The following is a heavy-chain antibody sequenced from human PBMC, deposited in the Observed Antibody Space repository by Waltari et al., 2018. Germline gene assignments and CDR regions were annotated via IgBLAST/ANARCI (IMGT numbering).Heavy chain of an antibody. CDR1: GFTFSSYA. V-gene: IGHV3-30-3*01. CDR3: ASPYGSSWYFDY. J-gene: IGHJ4*02. D-gene: IGHD3-10*01. CDR2: ISYDGSNK. Sequence: QVQLVESGGGVVQPGRSLRLSCAASGFTFSSYALHWVRQAPGKGLEWVAVISYDGSNKYYADSVKGRFTISRDNSKNTLYLQMNSLRAEDTAVYYCASPYGSSWYFDYWGQGTLVTVSS.